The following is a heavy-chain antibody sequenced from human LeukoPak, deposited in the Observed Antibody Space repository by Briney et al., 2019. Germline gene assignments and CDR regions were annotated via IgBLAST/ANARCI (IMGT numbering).Heavy chain of an antibody. CDR2: IRYDGSNK. D-gene: IGHD2-2*01. J-gene: IGHJ4*02. Sequence: PGGSLRLSYAASGFTFSSSGMHWVRQAPGKGLEWVAFIRYDGSNKYYADSVKGRFTISRDNSKNTLYLQMKSLRAEDTAVYYCARTRGIVVVPAARFDYWGQGTLVTVSS. V-gene: IGHV3-30*02. CDR1: GFTFSSSG. CDR3: ARTRGIVVVPAARFDY.